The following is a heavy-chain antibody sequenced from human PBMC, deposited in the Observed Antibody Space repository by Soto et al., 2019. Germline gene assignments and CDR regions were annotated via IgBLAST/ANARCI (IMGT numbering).Heavy chain of an antibody. Sequence: PGGSLRLSCAATGFTVSSSYMSWVRQAPGKGLQWVSVIYSGGSTHYADSVKGRSTISRDNSKNTLHLQVNSLRGEDTAVYYCAKEADISGYYPDYWGQGTQVTVSS. V-gene: IGHV3-53*01. D-gene: IGHD3-22*01. CDR2: IYSGGST. CDR1: GFTVSSSY. J-gene: IGHJ4*02. CDR3: AKEADISGYYPDY.